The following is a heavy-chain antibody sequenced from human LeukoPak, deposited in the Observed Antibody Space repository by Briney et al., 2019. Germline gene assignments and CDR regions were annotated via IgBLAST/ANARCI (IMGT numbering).Heavy chain of an antibody. CDR3: ARDLAFGEMVTNRGAFDI. V-gene: IGHV1-2*02. J-gene: IGHJ3*02. CDR2: INPNSGGT. D-gene: IGHD5-24*01. CDR1: GYTFTDYY. Sequence: ASVKVSCKAPGYTFTDYYMHWVRQAPGQGLEWMGWINPNSGGTNYAQKFQGRVTMTRDTSISTADMELRSLRSDDTAVYYCARDLAFGEMVTNRGAFDIWGQGTMVTVSS.